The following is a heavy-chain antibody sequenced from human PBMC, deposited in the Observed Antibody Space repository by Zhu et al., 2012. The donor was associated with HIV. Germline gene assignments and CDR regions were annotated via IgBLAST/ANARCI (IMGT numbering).Heavy chain of an antibody. CDR3: ARSDPRMAAAGTEWFDP. Sequence: QVQLQESGPGLVKPSETLSLTCTVSGGSISSSSYYWGWIRQPPGKGLEWIGSIYYSGSTYYNPSLKSRVTISVDTSKNQFSLKLSSVTAADTAVYYCARSDPRMAAAGTEWFDPWGQGTLVTVSS. D-gene: IGHD6-13*01. J-gene: IGHJ5*02. V-gene: IGHV4-39*07. CDR2: IYYSGST. CDR1: GGSISSSSYY.